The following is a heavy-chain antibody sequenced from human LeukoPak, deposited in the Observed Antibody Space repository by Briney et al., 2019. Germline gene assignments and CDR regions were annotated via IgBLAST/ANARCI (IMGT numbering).Heavy chain of an antibody. Sequence: GASVKVSCKASGYTFTGYYMHWVRQAPGQGLEWMGWINPNSGGTNYAQKFQGRVTMTRDTSISTAYMELSRLRSDDTAVYYCARVSDYYDSSGYYFLMDYWGQGTLVTVSS. J-gene: IGHJ4*02. CDR2: INPNSGGT. CDR1: GYTFTGYY. V-gene: IGHV1-2*02. CDR3: ARVSDYYDSSGYYFLMDY. D-gene: IGHD3-22*01.